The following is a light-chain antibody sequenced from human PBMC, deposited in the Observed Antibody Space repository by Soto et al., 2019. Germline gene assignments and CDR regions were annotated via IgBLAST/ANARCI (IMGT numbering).Light chain of an antibody. J-gene: IGKJ4*01. Sequence: EIVLTQSPATLSLSPGERATLSCRASQSVSSYLAWYQQKPRHTPRLLIYDASNRATGIPARFSGSGTGTVITLTIGCLKPEALQVYDSTQRSKWPTQTFGGGTKVEIK. CDR1: QSVSSY. V-gene: IGKV3-11*01. CDR2: DAS. CDR3: TQRSKWPTQT.